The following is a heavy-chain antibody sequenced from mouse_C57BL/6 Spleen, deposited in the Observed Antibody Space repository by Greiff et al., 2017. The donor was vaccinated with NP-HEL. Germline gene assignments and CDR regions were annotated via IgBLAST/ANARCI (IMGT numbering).Heavy chain of an antibody. CDR2: INPSNGGT. CDR3: APAGGNWEEGRYFDY. CDR1: GYTFTSYW. V-gene: IGHV1-53*01. Sequence: QVQLQQPGTELVKPGASVKLSCKASGYTFTSYWMHWVKQRPGQGLEWIGNINPSNGGTNYNEKFKSKATLTVDTSSSTAYMQLSSLTSEDSAVYYCAPAGGNWEEGRYFDYWGQGTTLTVSS. J-gene: IGHJ2*01. D-gene: IGHD4-1*01.